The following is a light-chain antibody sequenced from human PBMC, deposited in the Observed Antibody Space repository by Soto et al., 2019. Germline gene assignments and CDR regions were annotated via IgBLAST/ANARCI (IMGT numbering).Light chain of an antibody. V-gene: IGLV2-23*01. CDR3: CSFARSTPFYV. CDR1: SSDVGSSNL. J-gene: IGLJ1*01. CDR2: EGD. Sequence: QSALTQPASVSGSPGQSITISCSGTSSDVGSSNLVSWYQQHPGKAPKLIIFEGDRRPSGVSGRFSGSKSGNTASLTISGLQAEDEADYYCCSFARSTPFYVFGPGTKLTVL.